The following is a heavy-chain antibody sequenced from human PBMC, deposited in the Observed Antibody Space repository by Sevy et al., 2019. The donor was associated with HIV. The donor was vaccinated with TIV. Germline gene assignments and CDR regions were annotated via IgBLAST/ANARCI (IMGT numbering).Heavy chain of an antibody. D-gene: IGHD2-2*01. V-gene: IGHV3-21*01. CDR2: ISSSSSYI. CDR3: ARDRHCSSTGCYVPDAYDY. CDR1: GFTFSSYS. Sequence: GGSLRLSCAASGFTFSSYSMNWVRQAPGKGLEWVSSISSSSSYIYYADSVKGRFTISRDNAKNSLYLQMNSLRAEDTAVYYCARDRHCSSTGCYVPDAYDYCGQGTLVTVSS. J-gene: IGHJ4*02.